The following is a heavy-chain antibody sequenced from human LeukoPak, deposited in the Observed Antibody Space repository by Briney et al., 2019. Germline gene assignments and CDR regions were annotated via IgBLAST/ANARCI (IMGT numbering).Heavy chain of an antibody. Sequence: SGPTLVKPTQTLTLTCTFSGFSLSTSGVGVGWIRQPPGKALEWLTLIYWNDYKRYSPSLKSRLTITKDTSKNQVVLTMTNMDPVDTATYYCARSRRYYDPRRETNYYVDVWGKGTTVTISS. CDR1: GFSLSTSGVG. J-gene: IGHJ6*03. CDR3: ARSRRYYDPRRETNYYVDV. CDR2: IYWNDYK. D-gene: IGHD3-22*01. V-gene: IGHV2-5*01.